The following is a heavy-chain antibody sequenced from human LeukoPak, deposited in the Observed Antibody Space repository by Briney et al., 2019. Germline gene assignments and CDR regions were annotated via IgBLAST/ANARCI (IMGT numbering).Heavy chain of an antibody. CDR1: GYTFTGYY. Sequence: ASVKVSCKASGYTFTGYYMHWVRQAPGQGLEWTGWINPNSGGTNYAQKFQGRVTMTRDTSISTAYMELSRLRSDDTAVYYCARDSYCSSTSCPTYIYYYGMDVWGQGTTVTASS. J-gene: IGHJ6*02. CDR3: ARDSYCSSTSCPTYIYYYGMDV. CDR2: INPNSGGT. D-gene: IGHD2-2*01. V-gene: IGHV1-2*02.